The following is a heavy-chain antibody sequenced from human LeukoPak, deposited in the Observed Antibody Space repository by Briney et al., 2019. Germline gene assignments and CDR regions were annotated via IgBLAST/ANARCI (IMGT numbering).Heavy chain of an antibody. V-gene: IGHV4-34*01. CDR2: INHSGST. CDR1: GGSFSGYY. Sequence: SETLSLTCAVYGGSFSGYYWSWIRQPPGKGLEWIGEINHSGSTNYNPSLKSRVTISVDTSKNQFSLKLSSVTAADTAVYYCARGWRGYNYGQSPFDYWGQGTPVTVSS. D-gene: IGHD5-18*01. J-gene: IGHJ4*02. CDR3: ARGWRGYNYGQSPFDY.